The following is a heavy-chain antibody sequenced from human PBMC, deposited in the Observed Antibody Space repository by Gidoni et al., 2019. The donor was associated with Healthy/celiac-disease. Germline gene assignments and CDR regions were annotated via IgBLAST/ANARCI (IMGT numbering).Heavy chain of an antibody. Sequence: QVQPVESGGGVDQPGRSLRSSCDASGFTFSSYGMHWVRQAPGQGLEWVAVICYDGSNKYYADSVKGRFTISRDNSKNTLYLQMNSLRAEDTAVYYCARANLNVPDFDYWSQGTLVTVSS. CDR2: ICYDGSNK. J-gene: IGHJ4*02. CDR3: ARANLNVPDFDY. V-gene: IGHV3-33*01. D-gene: IGHD2-2*01. CDR1: GFTFSSYG.